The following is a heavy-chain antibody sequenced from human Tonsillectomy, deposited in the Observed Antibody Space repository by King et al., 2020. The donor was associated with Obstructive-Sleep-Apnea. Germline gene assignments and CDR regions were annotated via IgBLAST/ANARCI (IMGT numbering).Heavy chain of an antibody. CDR3: ARDNSSSSSDY. Sequence: VQLVQSGAEVKRPGASVKVSCKASGYIFTKYGISWVRQAPGQGLEWVRWVSGYDGNTNYAQKMRGRVSMTSDTSSDTAYMELRSLTSDDTAVYYCARDNSSSSSDYWGQGTLVTVSP. V-gene: IGHV1-18*01. J-gene: IGHJ4*02. CDR2: VSGYDGNT. CDR1: GYIFTKYG. D-gene: IGHD6-13*01.